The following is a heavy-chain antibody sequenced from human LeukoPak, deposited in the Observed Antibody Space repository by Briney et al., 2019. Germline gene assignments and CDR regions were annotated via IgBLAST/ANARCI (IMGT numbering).Heavy chain of an antibody. Sequence: ASVKVSCKVSGYTLTELSMHWVRQAPGKGLEWMGGFDPEDGETIYAQKFQGRVTMTEDTSTDTAYMELSSLRSDDTAVYYCARVGGGSVDGAFDIWGQGTMVTVSS. J-gene: IGHJ3*02. D-gene: IGHD1-26*01. CDR3: ARVGGGSVDGAFDI. V-gene: IGHV1-24*01. CDR1: GYTLTELS. CDR2: FDPEDGET.